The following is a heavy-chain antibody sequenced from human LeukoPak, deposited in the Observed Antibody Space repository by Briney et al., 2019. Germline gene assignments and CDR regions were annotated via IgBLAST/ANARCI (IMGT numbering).Heavy chain of an antibody. Sequence: GGSLRLSCAASGFTFSSYSMNWVRQAPGKGLEWVSYISSSSSTIYYADSVKGRFTISRDNAKNSLYLQMNSLRAEDTAVYYCARGLTRFTRSACDIWGQGTMVTVSS. CDR1: GFTFSSYS. CDR3: ARGLTRFTRSACDI. CDR2: ISSSSSTI. V-gene: IGHV3-48*01. D-gene: IGHD3-10*01. J-gene: IGHJ3*02.